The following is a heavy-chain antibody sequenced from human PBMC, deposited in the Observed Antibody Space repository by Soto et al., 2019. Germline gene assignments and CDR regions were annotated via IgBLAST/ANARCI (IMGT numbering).Heavy chain of an antibody. D-gene: IGHD3-10*01. J-gene: IGHJ2*01. Sequence: SETLSLTCTASGGSISSYYWSWIRQPPGKGLEWIGYIYYSGSTNYNPSLKSRVTISVDTSKNQFSLKLSSVTAADTAVYYCARDPPYYGSGSYFRPSWYFDLWGRGTLVTVSS. V-gene: IGHV4-59*01. CDR1: GGSISSYY. CDR2: IYYSGST. CDR3: ARDPPYYGSGSYFRPSWYFDL.